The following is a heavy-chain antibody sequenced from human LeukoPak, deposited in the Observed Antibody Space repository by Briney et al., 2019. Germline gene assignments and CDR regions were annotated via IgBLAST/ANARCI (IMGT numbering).Heavy chain of an antibody. CDR1: GFTFSTYS. D-gene: IGHD3-16*01. Sequence: GGSLRLSCVASGFTFSTYSLNWVRQAPGKGLEWVSYIGVGGGRKFYADSVKGRFTVSRDDAKNSVYLEMSGLRAEDTAVYFCARDANDYASPPDYWGQGTLVTVSS. V-gene: IGHV3-48*01. CDR3: ARDANDYASPPDY. J-gene: IGHJ4*02. CDR2: IGVGGGRK.